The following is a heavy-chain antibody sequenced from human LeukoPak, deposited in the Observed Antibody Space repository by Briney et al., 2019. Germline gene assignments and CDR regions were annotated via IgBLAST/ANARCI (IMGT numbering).Heavy chain of an antibody. V-gene: IGHV3-7*01. CDR2: IRQDGSQK. D-gene: IGHD3-22*01. Sequence: GGSLRLSCAASVFTFTNYWMSWVRQAPGKGLEWVANIRQDGSQKYYVDSVKGRFTISRDNAKNSLYLQMNSLRAEDTAVYYCARVYRGWGYYDSRLVSVLPWDYWGQGTLVTVSS. CDR1: VFTFTNYW. J-gene: IGHJ4*02. CDR3: ARVYRGWGYYDSRLVSVLPWDY.